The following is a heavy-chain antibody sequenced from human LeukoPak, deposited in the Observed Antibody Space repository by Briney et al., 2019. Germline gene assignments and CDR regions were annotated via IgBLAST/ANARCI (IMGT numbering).Heavy chain of an antibody. CDR2: ISAYNGNT. D-gene: IGHD3-22*01. CDR3: ARGHGGSGYYRMRDEYFQH. J-gene: IGHJ1*01. V-gene: IGHV1-18*01. Sequence: GASVKVSCKASGYTFTSYGISWVRQAPGQGLEWMGWISAYNGNTNYAQKLQSRVTMTTDTSTSTAYMELRSLRSDDTAVYYCARGHGGSGYYRMRDEYFQHWGQGTLVTVSS. CDR1: GYTFTSYG.